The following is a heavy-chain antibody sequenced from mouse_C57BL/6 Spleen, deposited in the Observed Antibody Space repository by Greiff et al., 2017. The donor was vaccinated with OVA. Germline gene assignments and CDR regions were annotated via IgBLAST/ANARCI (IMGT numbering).Heavy chain of an antibody. D-gene: IGHD2-1*01. CDR1: GYTFTEYT. Sequence: QVQLMQSGAELVKPGASVKLSCKASGYTFTEYTIHWVMQRSGQGLEWIGWFYTGSGSIKYNEKFKDKATLTADKSSSTVYMVLSRLTSEDSAGNFCAKNERDGNWAWVAYWGQETLVTVSA. CDR2: FYTGSGSI. V-gene: IGHV1-62-2*01. J-gene: IGHJ3*01. CDR3: AKNERDGNWAWVAY.